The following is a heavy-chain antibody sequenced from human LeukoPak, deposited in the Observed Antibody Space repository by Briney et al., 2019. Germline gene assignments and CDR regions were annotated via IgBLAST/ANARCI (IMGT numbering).Heavy chain of an antibody. CDR1: GDSVSSSNYY. D-gene: IGHD2-21*02. CDR3: ARRRLLWMFYYFDY. Sequence: SETLSLTCTVFGDSVSSSNYYWAWFRQPPGKGLDWIGSLYYDGRTYYSPSLESRVTVSVDTSKNQFSLKLSSVTAADTAVYYCARRRLLWMFYYFDYWGQGTLVTVSS. CDR2: LYYDGRT. V-gene: IGHV4-39*01. J-gene: IGHJ4*02.